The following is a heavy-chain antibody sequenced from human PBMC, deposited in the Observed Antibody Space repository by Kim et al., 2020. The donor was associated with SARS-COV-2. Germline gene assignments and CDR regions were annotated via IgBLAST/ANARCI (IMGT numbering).Heavy chain of an antibody. V-gene: IGHV3-13*01. CDR3: ARVRSNYFDWYFDH. CDR2: IGTAGDT. J-gene: IGHJ2*01. CDR1: GFTFSSYD. D-gene: IGHD4-4*01. Sequence: GGSLRLSCAASGFTFSSYDMHWVRQAPGNGLEWVSAIGTAGDTYYPGSVKGRFTNSRENAKNSLYLQMNSLRAGDTAVYYCARVRSNYFDWYFDHWGRGTLVTVSS.